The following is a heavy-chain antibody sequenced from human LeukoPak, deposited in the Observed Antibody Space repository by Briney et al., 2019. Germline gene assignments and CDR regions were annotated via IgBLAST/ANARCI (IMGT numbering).Heavy chain of an antibody. V-gene: IGHV4-39*01. CDR1: GGSIRSSSYY. CDR2: IYYSGST. D-gene: IGHD6-19*01. Sequence: PSETLSLTCTVSGGSIRSSSYYWGWIRQPPGKGLEWIASIYYSGSTYYNPSLKSRFTISVNTSKNQFSLKLSSVTAADTAVYYCARPYSSGWYPWDYWGQGTLVTVSS. CDR3: ARPYSSGWYPWDY. J-gene: IGHJ4*02.